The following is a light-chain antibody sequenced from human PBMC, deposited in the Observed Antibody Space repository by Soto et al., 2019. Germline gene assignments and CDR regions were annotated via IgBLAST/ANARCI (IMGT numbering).Light chain of an antibody. V-gene: IGKV2-28*01. CDR3: MQALQTPFT. J-gene: IGKJ4*01. Sequence: DIVMTQSPLSLPVTPGEPASISCRSSRSLLQTNGNTYLDWDLQKPGQSPQLLISLATNRASGVPDRFSGSGSGTDFTLQISRVEAEDVGVYYCMQALQTPFTFGGGTKVEIK. CDR2: LAT. CDR1: RSLLQTNGNTY.